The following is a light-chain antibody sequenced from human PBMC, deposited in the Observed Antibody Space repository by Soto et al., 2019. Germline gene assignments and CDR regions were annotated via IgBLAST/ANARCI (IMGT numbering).Light chain of an antibody. CDR2: AAS. CDR1: QGISSY. J-gene: IGKJ3*01. Sequence: DIQLTQSPSFLSASVGDRVTITGRASQGISSYLAWYQQKPGKAPKLLIYAASTLQSGVPSRFSVSGSGTEVTLTSSSLQPEEFATYYCQQLNSYLFTFGPGTKVDIK. CDR3: QQLNSYLFT. V-gene: IGKV1-9*01.